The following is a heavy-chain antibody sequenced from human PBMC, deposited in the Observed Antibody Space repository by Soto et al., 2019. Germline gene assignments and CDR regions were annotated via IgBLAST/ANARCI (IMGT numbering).Heavy chain of an antibody. CDR1: GCSISSGGYY. V-gene: IGHV4-31*03. J-gene: IGHJ5*02. CDR3: AREGYYDSSGYYQRWFDP. Sequence: SETLSLTCTVSGCSISSGGYYWSWIRQHPGKGLEWIGYIYYSGSTYYNPSLKSRVTISVDTSKNQFSLKLSSVTAADTAVYYCAREGYYDSSGYYQRWFDPWGQGTLVTVSS. D-gene: IGHD3-22*01. CDR2: IYYSGST.